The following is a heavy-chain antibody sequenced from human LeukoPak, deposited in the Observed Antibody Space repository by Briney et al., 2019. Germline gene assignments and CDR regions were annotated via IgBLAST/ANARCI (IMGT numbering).Heavy chain of an antibody. CDR3: ARDPTITGPHDAFDI. CDR1: GGTFSSYA. V-gene: IGHV1-69*05. J-gene: IGHJ3*02. Sequence: SVKVSCKASGGTFSSYAISWVRQAPGQGLEWMGGIIPIFGTANYAQKFQGRVTITTDESTSTAYLELSSLRSEDTAVYYCARDPTITGPHDAFDIWGQGTMVTVSS. D-gene: IGHD1-20*01. CDR2: IIPIFGTA.